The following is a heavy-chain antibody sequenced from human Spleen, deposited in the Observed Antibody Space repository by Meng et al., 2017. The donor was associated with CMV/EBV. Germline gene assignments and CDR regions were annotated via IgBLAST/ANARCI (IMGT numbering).Heavy chain of an antibody. V-gene: IGHV1-2*02. CDR2: INPNSGGT. J-gene: IGHJ4*02. D-gene: IGHD3-22*01. Sequence: ASVKVSCKASGGTFSSYTISWVRQAPGQGLEWMGWINPNSGGTNYAQKFQGRGTMTRDTSISTAYMELSRLRSDDTAVYYCARGPYYEPTYWGQGTLVTVSS. CDR1: GGTFSSYT. CDR3: ARGPYYEPTY.